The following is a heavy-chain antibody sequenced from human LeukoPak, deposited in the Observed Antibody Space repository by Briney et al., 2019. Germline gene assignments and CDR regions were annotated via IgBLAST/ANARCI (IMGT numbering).Heavy chain of an antibody. Sequence: PGGSLRLSCVVSGFTFNRCWMNWVRQAPGKGLEGVANIKKDGSEKYYVDSVKGRFTISRDNVKNSAYLEMNNLRAEDTAVYYCARDPYYYDGSGMDVWGQGTMVTVSS. V-gene: IGHV3-7*01. CDR2: IKKDGSEK. CDR3: ARDPYYYDGSGMDV. CDR1: GFTFNRCW. J-gene: IGHJ6*02. D-gene: IGHD3-22*01.